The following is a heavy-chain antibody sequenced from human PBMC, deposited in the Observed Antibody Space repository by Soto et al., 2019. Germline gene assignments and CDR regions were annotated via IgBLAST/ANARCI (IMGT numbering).Heavy chain of an antibody. CDR1: GFTFSSYG. CDR2: IWYDGSNK. CDR3: AREGYVDIVATIMGQKTDAFDI. V-gene: IGHV3-33*01. J-gene: IGHJ3*02. Sequence: GGSLRLSCAASGFTFSSYGMHWVRQAPGKGLEWVAVIWYDGSNKYYADSVKGRFTISRDNSKNTLYLQMNSLRAEDTAVYYCAREGYVDIVATIMGQKTDAFDIWGQGTMVTVSS. D-gene: IGHD5-12*01.